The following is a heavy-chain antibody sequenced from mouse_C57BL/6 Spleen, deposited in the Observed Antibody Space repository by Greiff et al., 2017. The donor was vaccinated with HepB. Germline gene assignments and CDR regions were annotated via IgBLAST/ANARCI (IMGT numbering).Heavy chain of an antibody. J-gene: IGHJ4*01. V-gene: IGHV1-50*01. CDR2: IDPSDSYT. Sequence: VQLQQPGAELVKPGASVKLSCKASGYTFTSYWMQWVKQRPGQGLEWIGEIDPSDSYTNYNQKFKGKATLTVDTSSSTAYMQLSSLTSEDSAVYYCARGGGNAMDYWGQGTSVTVSS. CDR1: GYTFTSYW. CDR3: ARGGGNAMDY.